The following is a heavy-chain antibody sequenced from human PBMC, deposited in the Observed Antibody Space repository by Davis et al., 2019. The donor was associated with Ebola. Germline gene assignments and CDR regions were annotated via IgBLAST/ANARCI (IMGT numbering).Heavy chain of an antibody. D-gene: IGHD3-10*01. Sequence: SETLSLTCTVSGGSISSSSYYWGWIRQPPGKGLEWIGSMYYRGSTYYNPSLKSRVTISVDTSKNQFSLKLSSVTAADTAVYYCARVKGGSLYYFDYWGQGTLVTVSS. V-gene: IGHV4-39*07. CDR3: ARVKGGSLYYFDY. J-gene: IGHJ4*02. CDR2: MYYRGST. CDR1: GGSISSSSYY.